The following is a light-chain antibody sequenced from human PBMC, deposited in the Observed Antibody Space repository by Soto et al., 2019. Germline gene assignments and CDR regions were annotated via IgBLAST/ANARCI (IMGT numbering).Light chain of an antibody. Sequence: DIQMTQSPPSLSASVCDRVTITCRASQDVSNDLGWFQQKPGKAPKRLIFGASNLESGVPSRFSGTGSGTDFTLTISSLQPEDFATYYCQHSYNTPITFGQGTRLEIK. J-gene: IGKJ5*01. V-gene: IGKV1-39*01. CDR3: QHSYNTPIT. CDR1: QDVSND. CDR2: GAS.